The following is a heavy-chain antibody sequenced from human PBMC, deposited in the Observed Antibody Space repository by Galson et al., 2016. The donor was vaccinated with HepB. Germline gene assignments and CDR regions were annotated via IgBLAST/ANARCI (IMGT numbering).Heavy chain of an antibody. CDR2: ASYGGNT. CDR3: ASEPGTWTQLWYFDF. V-gene: IGHV4-39*06. D-gene: IGHD1-1*01. J-gene: IGHJ4*02. CDR1: GGSISSYF. Sequence: SETLSLTCTVSGGSISSYFWGWVRQPPGKGLEWVGSASYGGNTYPNPSLRSRVIVSLDTSKHQFTLRLSSLTAADTAVYYWASEPGTWTQLWYFDFWGRGTLVTVS.